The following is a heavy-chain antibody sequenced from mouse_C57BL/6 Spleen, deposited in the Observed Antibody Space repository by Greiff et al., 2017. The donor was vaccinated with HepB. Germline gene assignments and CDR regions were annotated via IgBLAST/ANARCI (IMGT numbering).Heavy chain of an antibody. CDR2: IDPENGDT. V-gene: IGHV14-4*01. Sequence: EVQLVESGAELVRPGASVKLSCTASGFNIKDDYMHWVKQRPEQGLEWIGWIDPENGDTEYASKFQGKATITADTSSNTAYLQLSSLTSEDTAVYYCTTGRPGAYWGQGTLVTVSA. CDR1: GFNIKDDY. CDR3: TTGRPGAY. J-gene: IGHJ3*01.